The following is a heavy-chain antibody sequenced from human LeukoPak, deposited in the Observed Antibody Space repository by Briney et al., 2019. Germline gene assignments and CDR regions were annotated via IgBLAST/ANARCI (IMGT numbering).Heavy chain of an antibody. CDR2: ISPSGAST. CDR3: ARGPGGRSGYYPLEDNYYYYYMDV. CDR1: GYTFTSYG. J-gene: IGHJ6*03. V-gene: IGHV1-46*01. Sequence: GASVKVSCKASGYTFTSYGISWVRQAPGQGLEWMGIISPSGASTSYAQKFQGRVTMTRDMSTSTVYMELRSLRSDDTAVYYCARGPGGRSGYYPLEDNYYYYYMDVWGKGTTVTVSS. D-gene: IGHD3-22*01.